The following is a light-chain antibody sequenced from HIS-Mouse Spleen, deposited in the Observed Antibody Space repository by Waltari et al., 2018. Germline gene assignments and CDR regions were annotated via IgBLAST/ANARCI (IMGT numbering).Light chain of an antibody. CDR3: QQYNSYST. J-gene: IGKJ1*01. CDR1: QSISSW. Sequence: IQMTQSPSTLSAPVGDRATITCRASQSISSWMAWYQQKPGKAPKLLIYKASSLESGVPSRFSGSGSGTEFTLTISSLQPDDFATYYCQQYNSYSTFGQGTKVEIK. CDR2: KAS. V-gene: IGKV1-5*03.